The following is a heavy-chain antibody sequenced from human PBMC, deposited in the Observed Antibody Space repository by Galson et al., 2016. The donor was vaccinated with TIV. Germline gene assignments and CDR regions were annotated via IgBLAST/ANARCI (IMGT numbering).Heavy chain of an antibody. Sequence: SLRLSCAASGFTFNNYAMTWVRQAPGKGLEWVSTISGTGEITVYADSVRGHFIISRDNSKNTLYLQMNNLRAEDTAVYNCAKYLWTYVWSTFDNWGQGTPVTVSS. CDR2: ISGTGEIT. J-gene: IGHJ4*02. D-gene: IGHD3/OR15-3a*01. CDR3: AKYLWTYVWSTFDN. CDR1: GFTFNNYA. V-gene: IGHV3-23*01.